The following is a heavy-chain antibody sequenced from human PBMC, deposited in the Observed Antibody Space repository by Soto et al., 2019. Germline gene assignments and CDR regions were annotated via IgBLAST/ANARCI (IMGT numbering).Heavy chain of an antibody. CDR3: ASEASYDILTSFYNSLDF. Sequence: PSETLSLTCTVSGGSIGSGGYYWTWIRQRQGKGLEWIVYISYSGSTYYSPSLKSRASISIDTTKNQFPLKLSSVTDADTAVYYCASEASYDILTSFYNSLDFWGRGTLVTVSS. D-gene: IGHD3-9*01. J-gene: IGHJ4*02. V-gene: IGHV4-31*03. CDR2: ISYSGST. CDR1: GGSIGSGGYY.